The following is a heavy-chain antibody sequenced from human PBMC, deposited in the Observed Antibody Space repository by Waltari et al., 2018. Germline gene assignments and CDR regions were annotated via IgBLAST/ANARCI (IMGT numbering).Heavy chain of an antibody. D-gene: IGHD1-7*01. CDR3: ARGGKTRVFGY. CDR1: GGSFSGYY. CDR2: ANYTGSA. Sequence: QVQLQQWGAGLLKPSETLSLSCAVYGGSFSGYYWSWIRQKPGKGLEWIGEANYTGSATYHPSLKSRVSISVDTSKNQLSLKLKSVTAADTAVYFCARGGKTRVFGYWGQGTLVAVSS. V-gene: IGHV4-34*02. J-gene: IGHJ4*02.